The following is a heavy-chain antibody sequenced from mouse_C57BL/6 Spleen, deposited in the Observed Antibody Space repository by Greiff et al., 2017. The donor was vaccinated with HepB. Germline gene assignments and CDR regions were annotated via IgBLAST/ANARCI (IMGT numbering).Heavy chain of an antibody. V-gene: IGHV1-22*01. J-gene: IGHJ2*01. CDR1: GYTFTDYN. CDR3: ARITTVHFDY. D-gene: IGHD1-1*01. Sequence: EVKLVESGPELVKPGASVKMSCKASGYTFTDYNMHWVKQSHGKSLEWIGYINPNNGGTSYNQKFKGKATLTVNKSSSTAYMELRSLTSEDSAVYYCARITTVHFDYWGQGTTLTVSS. CDR2: INPNNGGT.